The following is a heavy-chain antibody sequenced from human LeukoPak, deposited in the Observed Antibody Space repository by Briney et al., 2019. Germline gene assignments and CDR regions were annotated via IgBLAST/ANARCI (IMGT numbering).Heavy chain of an antibody. CDR3: ARDHRYCSSTSCSGRFDP. J-gene: IGHJ5*02. Sequence: SQTLSLTCTVSGGSISSGGYYWSWIRQHPGKGLEWIGYIYYSGSTYYNPSLKSRVTISEDTSKNQFSLKLSSVTAADTAVYYCARDHRYCSSTSCSGRFDPWGQGTLVTVSS. V-gene: IGHV4-31*03. CDR1: GGSISSGGYY. CDR2: IYYSGST. D-gene: IGHD2-2*01.